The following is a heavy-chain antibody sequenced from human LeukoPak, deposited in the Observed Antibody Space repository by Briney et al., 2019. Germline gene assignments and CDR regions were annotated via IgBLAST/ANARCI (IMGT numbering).Heavy chain of an antibody. Sequence: PGGSLRLSCAASGFAFRSYTMSWVRQPPWKGLEWVSGISTGGGSTYYADSVKGRFTISRDDSTNTLYLQMNGLRPEDTALYYCANGYKTDWTGFDYWGQGTPVTVSS. J-gene: IGHJ4*02. CDR2: ISTGGGST. D-gene: IGHD1-14*01. CDR1: GFAFRSYT. CDR3: ANGYKTDWTGFDY. V-gene: IGHV3-23*01.